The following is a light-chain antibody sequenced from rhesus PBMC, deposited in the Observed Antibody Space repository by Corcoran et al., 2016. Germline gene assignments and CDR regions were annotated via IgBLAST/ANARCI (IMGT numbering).Light chain of an antibody. V-gene: IGKV1-43*01. CDR2: GAA. Sequence: DIQMTQSPSSLSASAGDTVTITCWPSQGLSTYLTWYPQKPGKPPKSLIYGAASLEIGVPSRFSGSGSWTECTLTISSLQPEVFATYDCLRHNSNPPAFGQGTKGEIK. CDR3: LRHNSNPPA. CDR1: QGLSTY. J-gene: IGKJ1*01.